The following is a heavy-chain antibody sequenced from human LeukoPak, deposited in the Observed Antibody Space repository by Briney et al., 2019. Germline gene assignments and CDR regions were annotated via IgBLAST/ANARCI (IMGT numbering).Heavy chain of an antibody. CDR1: GFTFSSYA. J-gene: IGHJ6*02. CDR3: ARGGGLAV. CDR2: INHNGNVN. Sequence: GGSLRLSCAASGFTFSSYAMSWARQAPGKGLEWVASINHNGNVNYYVDSVKGRFTISRDNAKNSLYLQMSNLRAEDTAVYFCARGGGLAVWGQGATVTVSS. V-gene: IGHV3-7*03. D-gene: IGHD3-16*01.